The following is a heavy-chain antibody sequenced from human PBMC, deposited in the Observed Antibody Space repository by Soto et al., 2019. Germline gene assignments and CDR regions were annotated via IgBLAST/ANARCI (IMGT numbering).Heavy chain of an antibody. CDR3: ARISSYGFYYGMDV. V-gene: IGHV1-18*01. D-gene: IGHD5-18*01. J-gene: IGHJ6*02. Sequence: ASVKVSCKASGYTFTSYGISWVRQAPGQGLEWMGWISAYNVNTNYAQKLQGRVTMTTDTSTSTAYMELRSLRSDDTAVYYCARISSYGFYYGMDVWGQGTTVTVSS. CDR2: ISAYNVNT. CDR1: GYTFTSYG.